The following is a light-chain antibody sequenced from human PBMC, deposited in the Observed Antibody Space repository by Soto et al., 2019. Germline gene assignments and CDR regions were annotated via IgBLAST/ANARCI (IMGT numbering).Light chain of an antibody. CDR2: DTS. CDR1: LGIGDT. CDR3: QRYNNWPLT. Sequence: DIVMTQSPATLSVSPAQSVTLSCRASLGIGDTLAWYQHKPGQTPRLLIYDTSTRATGVPARFSGSRSGTEFTLTINSLQSEDFAVYYCQRYNNWPLTFGGGTKVDIK. J-gene: IGKJ4*01. V-gene: IGKV3-15*01.